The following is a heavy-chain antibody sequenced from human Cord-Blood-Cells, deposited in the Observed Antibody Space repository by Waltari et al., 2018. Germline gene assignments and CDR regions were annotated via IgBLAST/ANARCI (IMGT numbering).Heavy chain of an antibody. CDR3: ARSPITIAARPAPYYFDY. J-gene: IGHJ4*02. CDR1: GGTFSSYA. V-gene: IGHV1-69*01. CDR2: IIPIFGTA. D-gene: IGHD6-6*01. Sequence: QVQLVQSGAEVKEPGASVEVSCKASGGTFSSYAIGWVRQAPGHGLGCMGGIIPIFGTANYAQKFQGRVTITADESTSTAYMELSSLRSEDTAVYYCARSPITIAARPAPYYFDYWGQGTLVTVSS.